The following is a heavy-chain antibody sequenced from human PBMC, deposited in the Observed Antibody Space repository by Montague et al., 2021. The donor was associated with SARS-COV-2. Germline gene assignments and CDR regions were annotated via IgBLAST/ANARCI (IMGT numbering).Heavy chain of an antibody. J-gene: IGHJ2*01. V-gene: IGHV4-34*01. CDR1: GGSFSDYY. CDR2: INHSGST. CDR3: ARGSPTSSMILVVMTGAGWYFDL. Sequence: SETLSLTCAVYGGSFSDYYWSWIRQPPGKGLEWIGEINHSGSTNYNPSLRSRVTISVDTSKNQFSLKLSAVTAADTAVYYCARGSPTSSMILVVMTGAGWYFDLWGRGTLVTASS. D-gene: IGHD3-22*01.